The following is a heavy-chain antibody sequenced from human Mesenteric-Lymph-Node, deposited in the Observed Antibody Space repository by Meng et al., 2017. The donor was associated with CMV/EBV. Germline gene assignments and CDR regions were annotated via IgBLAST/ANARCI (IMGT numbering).Heavy chain of an antibody. J-gene: IGHJ4*02. CDR3: AKGLYYDSSGYLDY. CDR1: GYKFTNYV. V-gene: IGHV3-30*02. Sequence: SCKASGYKFTNYVIGWVRQAPGKGLEWVAFIRYDGSNKYYADSVKGRFTISRDNSKNTLYLQMNSLRAEDTAVYYCAKGLYYDSSGYLDYWGQGTLVTVSS. D-gene: IGHD3-22*01. CDR2: IRYDGSNK.